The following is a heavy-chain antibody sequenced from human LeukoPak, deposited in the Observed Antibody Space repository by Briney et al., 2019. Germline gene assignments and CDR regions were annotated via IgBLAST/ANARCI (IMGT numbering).Heavy chain of an antibody. CDR3: ARVRIAAAGIPGPLDY. J-gene: IGHJ4*02. V-gene: IGHV4-61*02. Sequence: SETLSLTCTVSGGSISSGSYYWSWIRQPAGKGLEWIGRIYTSGSTDYNPSLKSRVTISVDTSKNQFSLKLKSVTAADTAVYYCARVRIAAAGIPGPLDYWGQGTLVTVSS. D-gene: IGHD6-13*01. CDR2: IYTSGST. CDR1: GGSISSGSYY.